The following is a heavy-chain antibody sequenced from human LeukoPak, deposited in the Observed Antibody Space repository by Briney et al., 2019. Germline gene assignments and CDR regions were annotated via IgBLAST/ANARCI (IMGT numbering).Heavy chain of an antibody. V-gene: IGHV3-21*01. CDR2: ISSSSSYI. CDR1: GFTFSSYR. J-gene: IGHJ4*02. CDR3: AKAPLGRCSGVICYYFDY. Sequence: PGGSLRLSCAASGFTFSSYRMNWVRQAPGRGLEWVSSISSSSSYIYYADSVKGRFTISRDNAKNSQYLQMNSLRAEDTAVYYCAKAPLGRCSGVICYYFDYWGQGTLVTVSS. D-gene: IGHD2-15*01.